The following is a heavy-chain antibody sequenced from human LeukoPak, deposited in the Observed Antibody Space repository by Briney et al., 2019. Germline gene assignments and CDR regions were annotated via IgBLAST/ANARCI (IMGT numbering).Heavy chain of an antibody. V-gene: IGHV3-21*01. CDR3: ASPYCSSTSCYTDYYYGMDV. Sequence: GGSLRLSCAASGFTFDDYAMHWVRQAPGKGLEWVSSISSSSSYIYYADSVKGRFTISRDNAKNSLYLQMNSLRAEDTAVYYCASPYCSSTSCYTDYYYGMDVWGQGTTVTVSS. CDR2: ISSSSSYI. CDR1: GFTFDDYA. D-gene: IGHD2-2*02. J-gene: IGHJ6*02.